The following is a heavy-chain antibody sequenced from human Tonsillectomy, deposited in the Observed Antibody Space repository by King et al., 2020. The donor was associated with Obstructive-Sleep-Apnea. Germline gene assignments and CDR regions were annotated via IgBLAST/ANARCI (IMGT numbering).Heavy chain of an antibody. CDR1: GITFNTSA. Sequence: VQLVESGGGVVQPGRSLRLSCATSGITFNTSAMHWVRQAPGKGLVWVSGISWSRGNVGYADSVKGRFIISKDDTKHSLFLQMNGLRTEDTALYFCTIDMFYWGQGTLVTVSS. D-gene: IGHD3-10*02. CDR3: TIDMFY. CDR2: ISWSRGNV. J-gene: IGHJ4*02. V-gene: IGHV3-9*01.